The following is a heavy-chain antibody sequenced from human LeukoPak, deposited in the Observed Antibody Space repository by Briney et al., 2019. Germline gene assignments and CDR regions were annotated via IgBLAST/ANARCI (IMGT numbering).Heavy chain of an antibody. J-gene: IGHJ5*02. CDR3: AREGVTIFGLVRTQTTKSPHRFDP. Sequence: ASVKVSCKASGYTFTTYHMHWARQAPGQGLEWMGIINPSGGSTNYAQKFQGRVTMTRDMSTSTVYMELSSLRSDDTAVYYCAREGVTIFGLVRTQTTKSPHRFDPWGQGTLVTVSS. V-gene: IGHV1-46*01. CDR1: GYTFTTYH. D-gene: IGHD3-3*01. CDR2: INPSGGST.